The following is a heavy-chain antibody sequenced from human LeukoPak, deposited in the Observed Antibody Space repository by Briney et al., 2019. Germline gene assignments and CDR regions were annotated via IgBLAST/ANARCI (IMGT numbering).Heavy chain of an antibody. CDR3: ARHGRFYDAFDI. CDR2: INPNSGGT. CDR1: GYTFTGYY. V-gene: IGHV1-2*02. J-gene: IGHJ3*02. D-gene: IGHD3-3*01. Sequence: GASVKVSCKASGYTFTGYYMHWVRQAPGQGLEWMGWINPNSGGTNYAQKFQGRVAMTGDTSISTAYMDLSRLRSDDTVVYYCARHGRFYDAFDIWGQGTMVTVSS.